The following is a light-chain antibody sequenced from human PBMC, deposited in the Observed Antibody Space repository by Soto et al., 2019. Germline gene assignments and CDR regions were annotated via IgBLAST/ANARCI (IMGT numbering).Light chain of an antibody. CDR2: EGN. J-gene: IGLJ3*02. V-gene: IGLV2-23*01. CDR3: CSYVYTNSWV. Sequence: QSALTQPASVSGSPGQSITISCTGTGRDVLTFDAVSWYQHQQGRAPKLIIYEGNKRPSGVSHRFSGPRSGNMASLTISGLQTEDEADYYCCSYVYTNSWVFGGGTKLTVL. CDR1: GRDVLTFDA.